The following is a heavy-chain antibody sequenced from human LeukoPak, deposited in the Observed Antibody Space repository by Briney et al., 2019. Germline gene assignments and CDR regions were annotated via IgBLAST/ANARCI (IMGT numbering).Heavy chain of an antibody. CDR2: ITGSGGST. CDR3: ARGNGGNPDY. V-gene: IGHV3-23*01. Sequence: GGSLRLSCAASGFTFSSYAMSWVRQAPGKGLEWVSAITGSGGSTYYADSVKGRFTISRDNSKNTLYLQVNSLRAEDTAVYYCARGNGGNPDYWGQGTLVTVSS. CDR1: GFTFSSYA. D-gene: IGHD4-23*01. J-gene: IGHJ4*02.